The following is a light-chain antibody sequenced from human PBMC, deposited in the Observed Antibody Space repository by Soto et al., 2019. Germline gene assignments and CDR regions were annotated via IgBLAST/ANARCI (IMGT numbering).Light chain of an antibody. J-gene: IGLJ3*02. CDR3: CSYAGSDTWV. Sequence: QSVLTQPASVSGSPGQSITISCDVGSYNFVSWYQQHPGKAPKLMIFEDSKRRSGISNRFSGSKSGNTASLTISGLQPEDEADYYCCSYAGSDTWVFGGGTKLTVL. CDR2: EDS. V-gene: IGLV2-23*01. CDR1: DVGSYNF.